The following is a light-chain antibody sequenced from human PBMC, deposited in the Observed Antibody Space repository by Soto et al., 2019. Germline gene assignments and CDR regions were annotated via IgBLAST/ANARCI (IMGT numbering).Light chain of an antibody. CDR2: GVR. CDR1: SKYIGADNY. CDR3: PSFTTTRFYV. J-gene: IGLJ1*01. Sequence: QAARTQPTSVSGSPGQSITISCTGNSKYIGADNYVAWHQQHPGKAPRLLIHGVRNRPPGISSRFSASKSGLTASVTMSGLEAEDEADYYRPSFTTTRFYVFGPGTKVTVL. V-gene: IGLV2-14*01.